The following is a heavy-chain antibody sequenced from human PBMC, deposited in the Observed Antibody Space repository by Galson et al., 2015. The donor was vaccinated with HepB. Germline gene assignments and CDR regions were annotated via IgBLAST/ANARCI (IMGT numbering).Heavy chain of an antibody. Sequence: SVKVSCEASGYTFTSYAMHWVRQAPGQRLEWIGWINAGNGNTKYSQTFQGRVTITRDTSASTAYMELSSLRSEDTAVYYCARDSGRHFTMVRGVIINADAFDIWGQGTMVTVSS. V-gene: IGHV1-3*01. CDR1: GYTFTSYA. J-gene: IGHJ3*02. CDR2: INAGNGNT. CDR3: ARDSGRHFTMVRGVIINADAFDI. D-gene: IGHD3-10*01.